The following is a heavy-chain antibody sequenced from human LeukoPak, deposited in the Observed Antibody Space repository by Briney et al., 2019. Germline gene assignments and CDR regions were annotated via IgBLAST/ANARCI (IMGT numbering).Heavy chain of an antibody. CDR3: AKEGDYPILTYDS. Sequence: GGSLRLSCAASGFTFSSYWMNWLRQAPGKGLEWVANVKQDGSEKYYVDSVKGRFTISRDNVKNSLYLQMDSLRAEDTAVYYCAKEGDYPILTYDSWGQGALVTVSS. V-gene: IGHV3-7*01. CDR1: GFTFSSYW. CDR2: VKQDGSEK. J-gene: IGHJ5*01. D-gene: IGHD4-17*01.